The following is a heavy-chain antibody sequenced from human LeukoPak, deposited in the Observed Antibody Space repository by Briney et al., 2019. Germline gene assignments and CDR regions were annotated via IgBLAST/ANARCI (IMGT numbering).Heavy chain of an antibody. CDR1: GFTFDDYA. V-gene: IGHV3-7*01. D-gene: IGHD2-21*02. J-gene: IGHJ4*02. CDR3: AILREGY. CDR2: IKQDGSEK. Sequence: PGGSLRLSGAASGFTFDDYAMHWVRQAPGKGLEWVANIKQDGSEKYYVDSVKGRFTISRDNAKNSLYLQMNSLRAEDTAVYYCAILREGYWGQGTLVTVSS.